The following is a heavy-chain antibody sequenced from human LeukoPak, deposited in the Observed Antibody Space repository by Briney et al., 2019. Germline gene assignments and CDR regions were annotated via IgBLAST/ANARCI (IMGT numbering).Heavy chain of an antibody. J-gene: IGHJ3*02. V-gene: IGHV4-59*01. D-gene: IGHD6-13*01. CDR2: IYYGGST. CDR1: GGSISSYY. Sequence: SETLSLTCTVSGGSISSYYWSWIRQPPGKGLEWIGYIYYGGSTNYNPSLKSRVTISVDTSKNQFSLKLSSVTAADTAVYYCARALYSSSWLYAFDIWGQGTMVTVSS. CDR3: ARALYSSSWLYAFDI.